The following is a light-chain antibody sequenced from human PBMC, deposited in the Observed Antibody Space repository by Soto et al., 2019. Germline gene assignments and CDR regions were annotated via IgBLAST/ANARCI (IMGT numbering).Light chain of an antibody. Sequence: QSVLTQPASVSGSPGQSITISCSGTTNDVGGYNYVSWYQQHPGKAPKLMIYEVSNRPSGVSNRFSGSKSGNTASLTISGLQAEDEADYYCSSYTSSSLLYVFGTGTKLTVL. CDR2: EVS. J-gene: IGLJ1*01. CDR3: SSYTSSSLLYV. V-gene: IGLV2-14*01. CDR1: TNDVGGYNY.